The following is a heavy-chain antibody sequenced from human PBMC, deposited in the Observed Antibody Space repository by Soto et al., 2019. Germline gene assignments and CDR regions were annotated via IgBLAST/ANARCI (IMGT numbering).Heavy chain of an antibody. Sequence: PSETLSLTCAVYGGSFSGFYWSWIRQPPGKGLEWIGEISHSGSTNYNPSLKSRVTISVDTSKNQFSLKLSSVTAADTAVYYCASLYGGTDRVDYRAQRTLVTGSS. CDR2: ISHSGST. J-gene: IGHJ4*02. V-gene: IGHV4-34*01. CDR1: GGSFSGFY. D-gene: IGHD4-17*01. CDR3: ASLYGGTDRVDY.